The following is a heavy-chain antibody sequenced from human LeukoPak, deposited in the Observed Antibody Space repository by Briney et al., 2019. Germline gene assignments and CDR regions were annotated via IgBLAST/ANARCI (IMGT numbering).Heavy chain of an antibody. V-gene: IGHV3-23*01. J-gene: IGHJ4*02. Sequence: GGSLRLSCAASGFTFSTYAMNWVRQAPGKGLEWVSVISGSGGSTDYADSVKGRFTISRDNSKNTLYLQMNSLRAEDTAVYYCVKDRSGGYRVFDHWGQGTQVTVSS. CDR3: VKDRSGGYRVFDH. D-gene: IGHD6-19*01. CDR2: ISGSGGST. CDR1: GFTFSTYA.